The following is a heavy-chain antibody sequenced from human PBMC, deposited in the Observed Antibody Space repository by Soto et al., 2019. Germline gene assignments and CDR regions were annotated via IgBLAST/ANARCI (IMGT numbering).Heavy chain of an antibody. CDR1: GDTFTTYA. J-gene: IGHJ4*02. Sequence: GASVKVSCKASGDTFTTYAINWVRQATGHGLEWMGWINPNSGNIGYAQRFQGRVTMTRDTAIRTAYMEVSSLRSDDTAVYYCARGRASGSYYLLDYWGQGTLVTVSS. CDR2: INPNSGNI. D-gene: IGHD3-10*01. V-gene: IGHV1-8*01. CDR3: ARGRASGSYYLLDY.